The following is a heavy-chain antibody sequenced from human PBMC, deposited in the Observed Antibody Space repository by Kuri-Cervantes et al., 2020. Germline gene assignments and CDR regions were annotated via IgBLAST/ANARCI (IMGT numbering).Heavy chain of an antibody. CDR1: GFTFSSYA. D-gene: IGHD3-9*01. Sequence: GESLKISCAASGFTFSSYAMHWVRQAPGKGLEWVAVISYDGSNKYYADSVKGRFTISRDNSKNTLYLQMNSLRGEDTAVYYCARGGKHSVLTGFPVIRHYGMDVWGQGTTVTVSS. CDR2: ISYDGSNK. V-gene: IGHV3-30-3*01. CDR3: ARGGKHSVLTGFPVIRHYGMDV. J-gene: IGHJ6*02.